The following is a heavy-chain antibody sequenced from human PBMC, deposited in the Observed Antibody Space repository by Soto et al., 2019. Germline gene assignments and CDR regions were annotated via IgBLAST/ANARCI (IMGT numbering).Heavy chain of an antibody. D-gene: IGHD4-17*01. CDR2: ISSNGGST. CDR3: ARLGHDYYYYGMDV. Sequence: GGSLRLSCSASGFTFSSYAMHWVRQAPGKGLEYVSAISSNGGSTYYADSVKGRFTISRDNSKNTLYLQMSSLKASDTAMYYCARLGHDYYYYGMDVWGQGTTVTVSS. V-gene: IGHV3-64D*08. J-gene: IGHJ6*02. CDR1: GFTFSSYA.